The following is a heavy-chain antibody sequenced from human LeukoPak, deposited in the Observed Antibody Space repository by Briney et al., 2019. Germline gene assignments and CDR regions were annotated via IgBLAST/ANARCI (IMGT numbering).Heavy chain of an antibody. CDR1: GFTFSSYG. J-gene: IGHJ4*02. V-gene: IGHV3-30*18. D-gene: IGHD3-16*02. Sequence: VRSLRLSCAASGFTFSSYGMHWVRQAPGKGLEWVAVISYDGSNKYYADSVKGRFTISRDNSKNTLYLQMNSLRAEDTAVYYCAKDLGSYLDYWGQGTLVTVSS. CDR2: ISYDGSNK. CDR3: AKDLGSYLDY.